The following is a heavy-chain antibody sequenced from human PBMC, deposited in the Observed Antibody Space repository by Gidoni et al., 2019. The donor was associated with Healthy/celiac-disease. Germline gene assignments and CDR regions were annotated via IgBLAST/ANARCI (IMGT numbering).Heavy chain of an antibody. CDR2: IKSKTDGGTT. Sequence: EVQLVESGGGLVKPGGSLRLSCAASGFTFSNAWMSWVRQAPGKGLEWVGRIKSKTDGGTTDYAAPVKGRFTISRDDSKNTLYLQMNSLKTEDTAVYYCTTGPDYDSSGYYPYYFDYWGQGTLVTVSS. V-gene: IGHV3-15*01. CDR3: TTGPDYDSSGYYPYYFDY. J-gene: IGHJ4*02. CDR1: GFTFSNAW. D-gene: IGHD3-22*01.